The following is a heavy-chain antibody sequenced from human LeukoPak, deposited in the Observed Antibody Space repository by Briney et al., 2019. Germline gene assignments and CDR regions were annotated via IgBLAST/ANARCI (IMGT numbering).Heavy chain of an antibody. CDR1: GFTFSSYS. CDR2: INSSSSTI. V-gene: IGHV3-48*04. J-gene: IGHJ4*02. CDR3: ARWSRPAGDY. Sequence: GGSLRLSCAASGFTFSSYSMSWVRQAPGKGLEWISYINSSSSTIYYADSVKGRFTISRDNAKNSLYLQMNSLRAEDTAVYYCARWSRPAGDYWGQGTLVTVSS.